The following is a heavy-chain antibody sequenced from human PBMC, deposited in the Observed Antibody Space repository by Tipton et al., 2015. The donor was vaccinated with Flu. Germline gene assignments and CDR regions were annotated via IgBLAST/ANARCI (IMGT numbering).Heavy chain of an antibody. J-gene: IGHJ4*02. CDR3: AKGYAGLFNY. D-gene: IGHD3-16*01. V-gene: IGHV3-23*01. Sequence: SLRLSCAASGFTFSSYVMSWVRQAPGKGLEWVSSISGSGGSTYYADSVKGRFTISRDNSKNTLCLQMNSLRADDTAVYYCAKGYAGLFNYWGQGTLVSVSS. CDR2: ISGSGGST. CDR1: GFTFSSYV.